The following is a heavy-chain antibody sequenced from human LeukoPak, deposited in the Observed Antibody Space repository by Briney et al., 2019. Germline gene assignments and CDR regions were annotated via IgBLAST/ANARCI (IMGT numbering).Heavy chain of an antibody. CDR1: GYPFNFYW. CDR3: ARQDGDGFYYFDY. D-gene: IGHD2-21*02. CDR2: IYPRNSDA. Sequence: GESLKISCKGSGYPFNFYWIGWGRQMPGKGLEWMGVIYPRNSDARYSPSCQGQVTISVDTSISTAYLQWSRLKASDTAMYYCARQDGDGFYYFDYWGQGSLVTVSS. J-gene: IGHJ4*02. V-gene: IGHV5-51*01.